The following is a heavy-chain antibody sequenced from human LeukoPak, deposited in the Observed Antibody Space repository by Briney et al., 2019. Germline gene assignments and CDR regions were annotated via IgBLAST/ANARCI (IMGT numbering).Heavy chain of an antibody. CDR3: ARGPGKQFTLDY. Sequence: GGSLRLSCEASGFTFSNYGMHWVRQAPGKGLEWVAIIWYDGSNKYYADSAKGRFTISRDNAKNSLYLQMNSLRAEDTAVYYCARGPGKQFTLDYWGQGTLVTVSS. V-gene: IGHV3-33*03. CDR1: GFTFSNYG. D-gene: IGHD6-19*01. CDR2: IWYDGSNK. J-gene: IGHJ4*02.